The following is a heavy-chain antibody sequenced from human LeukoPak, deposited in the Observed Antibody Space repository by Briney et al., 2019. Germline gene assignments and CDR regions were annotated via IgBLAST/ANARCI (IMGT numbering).Heavy chain of an antibody. CDR2: INSNSGDK. J-gene: IGHJ6*03. D-gene: IGHD6-6*01. V-gene: IGHV1-2*02. Sequence: GASVKVSCKASGYTFTGYYIHWVRQAPGQGLEWMGWINSNSGDKKYAQKFQGRVTMTRDTSISTAYMELSRLTSDDTAVYYCARARMIAARPARIYYMDVWGKGTTVTVSS. CDR3: ARARMIAARPARIYYMDV. CDR1: GYTFTGYY.